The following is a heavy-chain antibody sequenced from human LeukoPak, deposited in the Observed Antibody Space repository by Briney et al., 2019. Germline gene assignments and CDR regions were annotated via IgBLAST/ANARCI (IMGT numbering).Heavy chain of an antibody. Sequence: ASVKVSCKASGYTFTGHYIHWVRHAPGQGLEWMGIVSPSGGSTSYPQKFQGRVTMTRDTSTSTVYMELSSLRSEDTAVYFCARDGVAGTYYFDYWGQGTLVTVSS. V-gene: IGHV1-46*01. J-gene: IGHJ4*02. CDR1: GYTFTGHY. CDR2: VSPSGGST. CDR3: ARDGVAGTYYFDY. D-gene: IGHD6-19*01.